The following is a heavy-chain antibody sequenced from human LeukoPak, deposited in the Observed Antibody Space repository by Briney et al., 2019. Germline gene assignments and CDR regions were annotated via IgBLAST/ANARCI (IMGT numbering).Heavy chain of an antibody. CDR3: ARRTPGKNWFDP. CDR2: MYHSGIT. V-gene: IGHV4-38-2*02. J-gene: IGHJ5*02. Sequence: PSETLSLTCTVSGYSINSAYYWGWIRQPPGKGLEWIGTMYHSGITYYNLSLKSRVTISVDTSKNQFSLKLNSVTAADTAVYYCARRTPGKNWFDPWGHGTLVTVSS. CDR1: GYSINSAYY. D-gene: IGHD3-10*01.